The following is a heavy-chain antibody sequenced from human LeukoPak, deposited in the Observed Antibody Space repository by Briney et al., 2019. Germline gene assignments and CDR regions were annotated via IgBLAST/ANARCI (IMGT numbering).Heavy chain of an antibody. CDR1: GFTFSSYG. D-gene: IGHD6-13*01. V-gene: IGHV3-30*02. J-gene: IGHJ4*02. Sequence: GGSLRLSCAASGFTFSSYGMHWVRQAPGKGLAWVTFIRYDGTNKYYADSVKGRFTISRDNSKNTLYLQMNSLRAEDTAVYYCAKSGGYSGSWSHFDYWGQGTLVTVSA. CDR2: IRYDGTNK. CDR3: AKSGGYSGSWSHFDY.